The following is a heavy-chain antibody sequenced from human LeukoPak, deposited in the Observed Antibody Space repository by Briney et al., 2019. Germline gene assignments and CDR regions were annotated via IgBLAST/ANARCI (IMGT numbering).Heavy chain of an antibody. V-gene: IGHV4-39*07. J-gene: IGHJ4*02. CDR2: VYSSGSA. Sequence: PSETLSLTCTVSGGSVGSGSYYWSWIRQSPGKGLEWIGNVYSSGSAYYNPSLKSRVTMSVDTSKNQFSLKLSSVTAADTAVYYCARKPIINNAWYYFDYWGQGTLVTVSS. CDR1: GGSVGSGSYY. CDR3: ARKPIINNAWYYFDY. D-gene: IGHD1/OR15-1a*01.